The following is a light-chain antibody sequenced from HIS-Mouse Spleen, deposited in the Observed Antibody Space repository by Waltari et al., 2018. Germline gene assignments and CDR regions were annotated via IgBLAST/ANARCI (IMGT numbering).Light chain of an antibody. CDR3: SSYTSSSTLV. J-gene: IGLJ3*02. V-gene: IGLV3-25*03. Sequence: SYELTQPPSVSVSPGQTARITCSGDALPKQYAYWYQQKPGQAPVLVIYKDSERPSGIPERFSGSSSGTTVTLTISGVQAEDEADYYCSSYTSSSTLVFGGGTKLTVL. CDR1: ALPKQY. CDR2: KDS.